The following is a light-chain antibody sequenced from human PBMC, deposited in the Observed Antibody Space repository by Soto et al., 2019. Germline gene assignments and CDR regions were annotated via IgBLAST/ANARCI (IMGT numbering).Light chain of an antibody. Sequence: EIVLTQSPGTLSLSPGERDTLSCRASQSVTSTYLAWYQQKPGQAPRLLICGASTRAPGIPDRFSGSGSGTDFTLTISRLEPEDFAVYYCQQYDILPRTFGQGTRLEIK. CDR2: GAS. CDR1: QSVTSTY. J-gene: IGKJ5*01. CDR3: QQYDILPRT. V-gene: IGKV3-20*01.